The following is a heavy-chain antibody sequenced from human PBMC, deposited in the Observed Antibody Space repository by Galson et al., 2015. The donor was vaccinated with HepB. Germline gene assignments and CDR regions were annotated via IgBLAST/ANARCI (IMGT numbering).Heavy chain of an antibody. Sequence: SLRLSCAASGFTFSSKAMHWVRQAPGKGLEWMALIWYDGSRQYYADSVKGRFTISRDNSRNTLYLQMSSLRAEDTAVYYCARDRTRGGVIANLFEDWGQGILVTVSS. CDR2: IWYDGSRQ. D-gene: IGHD3-16*02. J-gene: IGHJ4*02. CDR1: GFTFSSKA. V-gene: IGHV3-33*01. CDR3: ARDRTRGGVIANLFED.